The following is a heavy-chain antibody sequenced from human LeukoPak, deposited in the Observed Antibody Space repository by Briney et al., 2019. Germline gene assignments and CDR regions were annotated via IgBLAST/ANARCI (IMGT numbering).Heavy chain of an antibody. CDR3: ARRWNYGRNYYIDV. V-gene: IGHV4-34*01. Sequence: SATLSLTCAVYGGSFSNYYWSWIRQPPGKGLEWMGEINDSGRINYNPSLMSRVTVSVDTSKNQFSLRLTSVTATDTAVYYCARRWNYGRNYYIDVWGNGATVSVSS. D-gene: IGHD1-7*01. J-gene: IGHJ6*03. CDR2: INDSGRI. CDR1: GGSFSNYY.